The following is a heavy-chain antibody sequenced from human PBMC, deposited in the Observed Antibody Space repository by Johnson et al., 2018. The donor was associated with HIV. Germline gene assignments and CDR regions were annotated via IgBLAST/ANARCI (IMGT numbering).Heavy chain of an antibody. D-gene: IGHD4-23*01. Sequence: QEQLVESGGGVVRPGGSLRLSCAASGFTFDDYGMSWVRQAPGKGLEWVTIISYDGINKYYADSVKGRFTISRDNSKDTLYLQMHSLRPEDTALYYCARDPPYGGNPSAFDVWGQGTMVTVSS. CDR3: ARDPPYGGNPSAFDV. V-gene: IGHV3-30*03. CDR1: GFTFDDYG. CDR2: ISYDGINK. J-gene: IGHJ3*01.